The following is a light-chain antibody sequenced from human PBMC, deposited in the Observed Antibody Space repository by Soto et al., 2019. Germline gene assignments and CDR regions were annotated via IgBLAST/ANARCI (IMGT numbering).Light chain of an antibody. Sequence: QSVLTQPASVSGSPGQSITISCTGTSSDIGDYDYVSWYQHLPGKAPKLLIFDVSNRPSGVSNRFSGSKSGNTASLTISGLQAQDEADYFCYSYTTDGIPMFGGGTKVTVL. CDR1: SSDIGDYDY. J-gene: IGLJ3*02. CDR3: YSYTTDGIPM. CDR2: DVS. V-gene: IGLV2-14*03.